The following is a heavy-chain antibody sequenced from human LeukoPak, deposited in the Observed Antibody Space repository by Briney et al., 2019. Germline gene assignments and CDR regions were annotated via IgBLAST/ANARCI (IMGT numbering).Heavy chain of an antibody. CDR2: ISAYNGNT. Sequence: GASVKVSRKASGDTLTSYVISGVRQTPRHGLAWVGWISAYNGNTHYAQRRQGRDTLTTDTSTSTANMELRSLRSDDTAVYYCARAAPSAMVMVVYDYWGQGTLVTVSS. J-gene: IGHJ4*02. D-gene: IGHD5-18*01. CDR1: GDTLTSYV. CDR3: ARAAPSAMVMVVYDY. V-gene: IGHV1-18*01.